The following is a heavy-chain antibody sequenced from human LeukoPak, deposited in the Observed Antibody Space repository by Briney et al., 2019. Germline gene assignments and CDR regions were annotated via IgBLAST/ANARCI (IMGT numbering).Heavy chain of an antibody. CDR2: ISYDGSNK. Sequence: GGALSLSCAASGFTFSSYGMHWVRQAPGKGLEWVAVISYDGSNKYYADSVKGRFTISRDNSKNTLYLQMNSLRAEDTAVYYCAKDTAVVTATPPPGLDYWGQGTLVTVSS. CDR3: AKDTAVVTATPPPGLDY. J-gene: IGHJ4*02. D-gene: IGHD2-21*02. CDR1: GFTFSSYG. V-gene: IGHV3-30*18.